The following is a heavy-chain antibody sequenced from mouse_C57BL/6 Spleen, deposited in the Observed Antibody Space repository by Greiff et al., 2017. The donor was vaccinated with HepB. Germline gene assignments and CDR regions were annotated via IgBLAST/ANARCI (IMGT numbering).Heavy chain of an antibody. CDR3: TRDGTRGYFDY. J-gene: IGHJ2*01. CDR2: ISSGGDYI. Sequence: DVHLVESGEGLVKPGGSLKLSCAASGFTFSSYAMSWVRQTPEKRLEWVAYISSGGDYIYYADTVKGRFTISRDNARNPLYLQMSSLKSEDTAMYYCTRDGTRGYFDYWGQGTTLTVSS. CDR1: GFTFSSYA. V-gene: IGHV5-9-1*02. D-gene: IGHD4-1*01.